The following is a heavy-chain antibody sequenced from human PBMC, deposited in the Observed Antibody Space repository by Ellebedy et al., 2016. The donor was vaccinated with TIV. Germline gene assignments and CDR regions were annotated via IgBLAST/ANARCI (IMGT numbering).Heavy chain of an antibody. CDR3: AKDPGVGSYDHIGYPEGCES. CDR2: ASNDGSNR. CDR1: GFTFSNFG. J-gene: IGHJ5*02. V-gene: IGHV3-30*18. Sequence: GGSLRLSXAGSGFTFSNFGMHWVRQAPGKGLEWVAVASNDGSNRYYADSVKGRFTISRDNVKNTLSLQMNSLRTEDTAIYYCAKDPGVGSYDHIGYPEGCESWGQGTLVTVSS. D-gene: IGHD3-22*01.